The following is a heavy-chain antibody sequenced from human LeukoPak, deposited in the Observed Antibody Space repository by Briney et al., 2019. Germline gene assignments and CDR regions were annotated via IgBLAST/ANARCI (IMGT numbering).Heavy chain of an antibody. J-gene: IGHJ4*02. Sequence: SVKVSCKASGGTFSSYAISWVRQAPGQGLEWMGGIIPISGTANYAQKFQGRATITADESTSTAYMELSSLRSEDTAVYYCVRERGYSYGYFDYWGQGTLVTVSS. CDR2: IIPISGTA. CDR3: VRERGYSYGYFDY. D-gene: IGHD5-18*01. CDR1: GGTFSSYA. V-gene: IGHV1-69*13.